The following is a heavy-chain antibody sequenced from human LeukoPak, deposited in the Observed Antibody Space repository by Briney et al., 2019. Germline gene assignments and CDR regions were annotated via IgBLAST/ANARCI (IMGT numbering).Heavy chain of an antibody. J-gene: IGHJ4*02. CDR3: ARLAAISGSDYPDD. D-gene: IGHD1-26*01. Sequence: PSETLSLTCTVSGVSISSYYWSWIRQPPGKGVEWMGYIFYSGNTIYNPSLRSRVTISADTSKNHFSLRLRSVTAADTAVYYCARLAAISGSDYPDDWGQGTLVTVSS. CDR2: IFYSGNT. CDR1: GVSISSYY. V-gene: IGHV4-59*08.